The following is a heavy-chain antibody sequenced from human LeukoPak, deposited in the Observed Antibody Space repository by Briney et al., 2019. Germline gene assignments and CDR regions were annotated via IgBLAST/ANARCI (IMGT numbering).Heavy chain of an antibody. CDR3: ARGLDFRSGYSRVGAY. V-gene: IGHV1-2*02. CDR2: INPNSGGT. Sequence: GASVKVSCKASGYTFTGYYMHWVRQAPGQGLEWMGWINPNSGGTNYAQKFQGRVTMTRDTSISTAYMELSRLRSDDTAVYYCARGLDFRSGYSRVGAYWGQGTLVTVSS. CDR1: GYTFTGYY. D-gene: IGHD3-3*01. J-gene: IGHJ4*02.